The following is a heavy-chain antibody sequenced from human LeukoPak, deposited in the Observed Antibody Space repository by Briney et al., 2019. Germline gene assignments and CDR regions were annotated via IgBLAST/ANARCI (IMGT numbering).Heavy chain of an antibody. CDR1: GYTFTGYY. J-gene: IGHJ4*02. D-gene: IGHD4-11*01. Sequence: ASVKVSCKASGYTFTGYYMHWVRQAPGQGLEWMGWINPNSGGTNYAQKFQGRVTMTRDTSISTAYMELSRLRSDDTAVYYCARASRNDDYSIDYWGQGTLVTVSS. CDR3: ARASRNDDYSIDY. CDR2: INPNSGGT. V-gene: IGHV1-2*02.